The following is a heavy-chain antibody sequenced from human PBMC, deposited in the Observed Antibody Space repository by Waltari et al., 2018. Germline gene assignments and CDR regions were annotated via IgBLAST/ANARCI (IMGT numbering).Heavy chain of an antibody. J-gene: IGHJ3*02. CDR2: CSPILGQK. D-gene: IGHD3-22*01. Sequence: QVQLVQSGAAVKKPGSSVKVSCKASGGSFSSDAISWVRQAPGQGLEWMEGCSPILGQKNYAQDFQGRVTIAADKSTNTDYMELGSLRTEDTAVYDCAGPRCGYYNGSAFDIWGQGTVVTVSS. V-gene: IGHV1-69*10. CDR3: AGPRCGYYNGSAFDI. CDR1: GGSFSSDA.